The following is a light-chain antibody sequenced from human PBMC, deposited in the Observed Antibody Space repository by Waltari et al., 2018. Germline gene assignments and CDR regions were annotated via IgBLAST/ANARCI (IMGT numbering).Light chain of an antibody. Sequence: EIVMTQSPATLSVSPGDRATLSCRASQSVSSNLAWYQQKPGQAPRLLIHGASTRATGIPASVSGSGSGTEFTLTISSLQSEDFAVYYCQQYNDWPPWTFGQGTKVEIK. V-gene: IGKV3-15*01. CDR3: QQYNDWPPWT. CDR2: GAS. CDR1: QSVSSN. J-gene: IGKJ1*01.